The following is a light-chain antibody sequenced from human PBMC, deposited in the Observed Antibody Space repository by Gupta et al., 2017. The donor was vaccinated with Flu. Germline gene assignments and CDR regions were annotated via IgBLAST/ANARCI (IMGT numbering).Light chain of an antibody. CDR2: AAS. CDR1: QTINNF. Sequence: PFSLSSSVGDRVTITCRASQTINNFLNWYLQKPGTAPKLLIFAASTLQSGVPSRFSGSGSGTDFTLTISSLQPEDFATYYCQQSDSPPRTFGQGTKVEVK. J-gene: IGKJ1*01. CDR3: QQSDSPPRT. V-gene: IGKV1-39*01.